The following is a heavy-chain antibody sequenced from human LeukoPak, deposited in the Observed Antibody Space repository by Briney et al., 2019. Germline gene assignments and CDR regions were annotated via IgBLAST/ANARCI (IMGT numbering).Heavy chain of an antibody. CDR2: ISASGGST. CDR3: AKDASGYSSSWSDY. D-gene: IGHD6-13*01. V-gene: IGHV3-23*01. J-gene: IGHJ4*02. CDR1: GFTFSSYA. Sequence: GGSLRLSCAASGFTFSSYAMSWVRQAPGKGLEWVSAISASGGSTYYADSVKGRFTISRDNSKNTLYVQMNSLRAEDTAVYYCAKDASGYSSSWSDYWGQGTLVTVSS.